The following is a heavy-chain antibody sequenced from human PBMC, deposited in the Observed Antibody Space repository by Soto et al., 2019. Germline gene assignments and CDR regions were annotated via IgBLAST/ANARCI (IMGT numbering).Heavy chain of an antibody. D-gene: IGHD2-15*01. CDR2: IYYSGST. V-gene: IGHV4-39*01. CDR1: GGSISSSSYY. CDR3: ARQGGRDCSGGSCALIDY. J-gene: IGHJ4*02. Sequence: LQLQESGPGLVKPSDTLSLTCTVSGGSISSSSYYWGWIRQPPGKGLERIGSIYYSGSTYYNPSLNSRATISVDTSKNQFSIKLSSVTAGNTAVYYCARQGGRDCSGGSCALIDYWGQGTLVTVSS.